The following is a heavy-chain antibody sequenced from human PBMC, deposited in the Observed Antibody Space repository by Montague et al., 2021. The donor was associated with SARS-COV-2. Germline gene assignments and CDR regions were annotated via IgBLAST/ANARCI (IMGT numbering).Heavy chain of an antibody. CDR3: AREPAVGGEYYFDH. V-gene: IGHV3-66*01. Sequence: SLRLSCAVSGFTVSNYYMSWVRQAPGKGLEWVSVIYIGGITYYADSVKGRFVISRDNSKNMLSLRMNSLRAEDTALYYCAREPAVGGEYYFDHWGQGTLVTVSS. D-gene: IGHD6-19*01. CDR2: IYIGGIT. CDR1: GFTVSNYY. J-gene: IGHJ4*02.